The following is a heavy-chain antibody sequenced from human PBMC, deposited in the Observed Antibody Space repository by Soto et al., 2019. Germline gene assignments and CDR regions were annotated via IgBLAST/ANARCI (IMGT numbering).Heavy chain of an antibody. Sequence: QVQLQESGPGLVKPSQTLSLTCTVSGDSIGTGGYYWDWIRQHPGKGPEWIGYIHYSGNTYYNPSLQSRLTISLDTSKYQFSLHLSSVTAADTAVYSCATNHDDISGRTPLLFDSWGQGTLVTVSS. J-gene: IGHJ4*02. CDR3: ATNHDDISGRTPLLFDS. CDR2: IHYSGNT. CDR1: GDSIGTGGYY. V-gene: IGHV4-31*03. D-gene: IGHD3-22*01.